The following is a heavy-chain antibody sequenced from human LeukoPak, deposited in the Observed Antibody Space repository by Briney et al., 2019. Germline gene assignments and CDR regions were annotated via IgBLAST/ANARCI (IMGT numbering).Heavy chain of an antibody. CDR1: GFTVSSNY. Sequence: GGSLRLSCAASGFTVSSNYMSWVRQAPGKGLEWVSIIYSGDYTYYADPVEDRFTISRDNAKNSLYLQMNSLRAEDTAVYYCAREDYYGSGSFDYWGQGTLVTVSS. CDR2: IYSGDYT. D-gene: IGHD3-10*01. CDR3: AREDYYGSGSFDY. J-gene: IGHJ4*02. V-gene: IGHV3-53*01.